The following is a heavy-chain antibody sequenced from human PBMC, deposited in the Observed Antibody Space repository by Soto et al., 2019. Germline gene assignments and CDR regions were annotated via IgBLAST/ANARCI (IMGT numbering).Heavy chain of an antibody. D-gene: IGHD3-10*02. Sequence: EVQLVESGGGMVQPGESLRLSCEASGFTVRNNYMNWVRQAPGKGLEWVLLINRGGNTHYADSVEGRFTISRDTSQNILYLHMNSLRADDTAVYYCARSSGDYVDSREFDYWGQGTLVTVSS. CDR3: ARSSGDYVDSREFDY. CDR2: INRGGNT. J-gene: IGHJ4*02. V-gene: IGHV3-66*01. CDR1: GFTVRNNY.